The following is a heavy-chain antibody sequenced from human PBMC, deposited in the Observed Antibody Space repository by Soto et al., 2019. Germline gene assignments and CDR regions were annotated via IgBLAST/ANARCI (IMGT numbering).Heavy chain of an antibody. Sequence: GGSLRLSCAASGFTLSNTWVHWVRQAPGEGLVWVSRISNNDGVTSYADSVKGRFTISRDDAKNTLYLQMNSLRVEDTAVYFCTTVFDFWGQGALVTVSS. CDR1: GFTLSNTW. CDR3: TTVFDF. CDR2: ISNNDGVT. J-gene: IGHJ4*02. V-gene: IGHV3-74*01.